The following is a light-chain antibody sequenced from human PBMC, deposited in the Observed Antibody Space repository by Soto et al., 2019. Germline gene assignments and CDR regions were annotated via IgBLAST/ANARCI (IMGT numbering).Light chain of an antibody. V-gene: IGKV2-24*01. Sequence: EIVMTQTPLSSPVTLGQPASISCRSSQSLVHSDENTYLSWLQQRPGQPPRLLIYEISNRLSGVPDRFSGSGAGTDFTLKISRVEAEDVGVYYCVQGTQLPRTFGQGTKMEIK. J-gene: IGKJ1*01. CDR3: VQGTQLPRT. CDR2: EIS. CDR1: QSLVHSDENTY.